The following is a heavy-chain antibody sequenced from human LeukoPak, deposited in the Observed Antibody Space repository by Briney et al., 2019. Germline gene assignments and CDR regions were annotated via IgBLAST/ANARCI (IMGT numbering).Heavy chain of an antibody. CDR2: ISGSGGNT. D-gene: IGHD3-22*01. V-gene: IGHV3-23*01. CDR3: AKARNCYDSSGYYYFDY. CDR1: GFTFSSYA. J-gene: IGHJ4*02. Sequence: GGSLRLSCAASGFTFSSYAMSWVRQAPGKGLEWVSAISGSGGNTYYADSVKGRFTISRDNSKNTLYLQMNSLRAEDTAVYYCAKARNCYDSSGYYYFDYWGQGTLVTVSS.